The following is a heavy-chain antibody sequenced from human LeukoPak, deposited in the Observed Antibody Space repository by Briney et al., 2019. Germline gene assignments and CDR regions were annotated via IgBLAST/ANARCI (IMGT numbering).Heavy chain of an antibody. Sequence: GASVKVSCKASGYIFTDYAIHWLRQAPGQRPEWMGWMNAGNGNTKYSQKFQGRITLIRDTSAATAYMELSSLRHDDLAVYYCARGRYCSGGSCKTSWFDPWGQGTLVTVSS. CDR3: ARGRYCSGGSCKTSWFDP. CDR2: MNAGNGNT. D-gene: IGHD2-15*01. CDR1: GYIFTDYA. V-gene: IGHV1-3*01. J-gene: IGHJ5*02.